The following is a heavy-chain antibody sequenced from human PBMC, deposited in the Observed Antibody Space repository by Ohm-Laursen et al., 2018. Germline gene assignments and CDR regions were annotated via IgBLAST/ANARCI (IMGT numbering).Heavy chain of an antibody. CDR2: ISYDGSNK. V-gene: IGHV3-30*18. Sequence: SLRLSCAASGFTFSSYGMHWVRQAPGKGLEWVAVISYDGSNKYYADSVKGRFTISRDNSKNTLYLQMNSLRAEDTAVYYCAKEGLAGRRVDYWGQGTLVTVSS. CDR1: GFTFSSYG. J-gene: IGHJ4*02. D-gene: IGHD6-19*01. CDR3: AKEGLAGRRVDY.